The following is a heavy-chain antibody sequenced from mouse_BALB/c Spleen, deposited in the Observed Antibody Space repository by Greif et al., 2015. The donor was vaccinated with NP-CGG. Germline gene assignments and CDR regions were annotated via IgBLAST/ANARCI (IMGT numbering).Heavy chain of an antibody. Sequence: QVQLKQSGAELAKPGASVKMSCKASGYTFTSYWMHWVKQRPGQGLEWIGYINPSTGYTEYNQKFKDKATLTADKSSSTAYMQLSSLTSEDSAVYYCARRSNWDFDYWGQGTTLTASS. CDR2: INPSTGYT. CDR3: ARRSNWDFDY. V-gene: IGHV1-7*01. J-gene: IGHJ2*01. D-gene: IGHD4-1*01. CDR1: GYTFTSYW.